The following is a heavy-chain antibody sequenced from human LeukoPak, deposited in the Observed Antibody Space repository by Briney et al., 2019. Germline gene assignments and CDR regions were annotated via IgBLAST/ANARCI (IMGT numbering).Heavy chain of an antibody. CDR2: ISSSGSTI. J-gene: IGHJ6*04. Sequence: GRSLRLSCAAFAFTSSSYETNWVRQAPGKGLEWVSYISSSGSTIYYAGPVKGRFTIYRDNAKNSLYRQMNSLRAEDTAVYYCAELGITMIGGVCGKGTTVTVSS. D-gene: IGHD3-10*02. CDR1: AFTSSSYE. V-gene: IGHV3-48*03. CDR3: AELGITMIGGV.